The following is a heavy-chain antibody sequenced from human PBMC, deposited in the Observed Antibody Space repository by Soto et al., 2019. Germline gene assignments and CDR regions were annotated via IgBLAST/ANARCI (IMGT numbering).Heavy chain of an antibody. CDR1: GYSFTSYW. V-gene: IGHV5-51*01. D-gene: IGHD3-10*01. CDR2: IYPGDSDT. CDR3: ARNTLFDYYYYGMDV. J-gene: IGHJ6*02. Sequence: GSLKISCKGSGYSFTSYWIGWVRQMPGKGLEWMGIIYPGDSDTRYSPSFQGQVTISADKSISTAYLQWSSLKASDTAMYYCARNTLFDYYYYGMDVWGQGTTVTVSS.